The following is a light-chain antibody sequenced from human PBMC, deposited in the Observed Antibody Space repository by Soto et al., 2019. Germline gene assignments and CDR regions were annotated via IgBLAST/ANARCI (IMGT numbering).Light chain of an antibody. V-gene: IGKV1-8*01. CDR1: QGISSY. CDR3: QQYYSYSWT. CDR2: AAS. Sequence: AIRMTQSPSSLSASTGDRVTITCRASQGISSYLAWYQQKPGKAPKLLIYAASTLQSGGPSRFSGSGSGTDFTLTISCLQSEDFATYYCQQYYSYSWTFGQGTKVEIK. J-gene: IGKJ1*01.